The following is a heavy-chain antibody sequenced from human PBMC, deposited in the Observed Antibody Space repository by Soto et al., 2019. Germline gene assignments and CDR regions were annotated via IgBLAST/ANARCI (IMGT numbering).Heavy chain of an antibody. V-gene: IGHV1-18*01. Sequence: ASVKVSCKASGYTFTSYGISWVRQDPGQGLEWMRWISAYNGNTNYAQKLQGRVTMTTDTSTSTAYMELRSLRSDDTAVYYCICIGVRGVSSMDYYYYYGMDVWGQGTRVTVSS. CDR1: GYTFTSYG. D-gene: IGHD3-10*01. CDR3: ICIGVRGVSSMDYYYYYGMDV. J-gene: IGHJ6*02. CDR2: ISAYNGNT.